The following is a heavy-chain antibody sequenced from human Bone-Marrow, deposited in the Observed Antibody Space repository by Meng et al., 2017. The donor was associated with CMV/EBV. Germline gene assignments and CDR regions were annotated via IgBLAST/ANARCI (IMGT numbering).Heavy chain of an antibody. CDR1: GGTFTGYY. J-gene: IGHJ4*02. Sequence: ASVKVSCKASGGTFTGYYMHWVRQAPGQGLEWMGWINPNSGGTNYAQKFQGRVTMTRDTSISTAYMELSRLRSDDTAVYYCARRLVREYYFDYWGQGTLVTVSS. V-gene: IGHV1-2*02. CDR2: INPNSGGT. D-gene: IGHD6-19*01. CDR3: ARRLVREYYFDY.